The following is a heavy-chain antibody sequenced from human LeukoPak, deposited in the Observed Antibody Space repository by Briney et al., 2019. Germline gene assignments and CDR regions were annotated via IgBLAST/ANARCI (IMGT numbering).Heavy chain of an antibody. J-gene: IGHJ4*02. CDR3: ARVSWDSSTWYYLDY. CDR1: GFTFSTNW. D-gene: IGHD6-13*01. CDR2: IKQDGSEK. Sequence: GGSLRLSCAASGFTFSTNWMSWVRQAPGKGLEWVANIKQDGSEKYYVDSLKGRITISRDNAKNSLYLQMNSLRAEDTAVYYCARVSWDSSTWYYLDYWGQGTQVTVSS. V-gene: IGHV3-7*01.